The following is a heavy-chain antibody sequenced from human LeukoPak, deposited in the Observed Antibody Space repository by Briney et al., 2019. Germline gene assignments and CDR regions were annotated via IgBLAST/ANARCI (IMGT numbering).Heavy chain of an antibody. V-gene: IGHV3-74*03. J-gene: IGHJ4*02. CDR3: ARQYYHDSSGYPFDY. D-gene: IGHD3-22*01. CDR1: GFTFSSYW. CDR2: INSDGSST. Sequence: PGGSLRLPCAASGFTFSSYWMHWVRQAPGKGLVWVSRINSDGSSTKYADSVKGRFTISRDNAKNTLYLQMNSLRAEDTAVYYCARQYYHDSSGYPFDYWGQGTLVTVSS.